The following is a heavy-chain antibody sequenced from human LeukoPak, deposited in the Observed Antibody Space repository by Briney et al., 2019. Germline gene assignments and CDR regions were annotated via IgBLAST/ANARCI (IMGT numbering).Heavy chain of an antibody. CDR2: ISYDGSNK. Sequence: GGSLRLSCAASGFTFSSYAMHWVRQAPGKGLEWVAVISYDGSNKYYADSVKGRFTISRDNSKNTLYLQMNSLRAEDAAVYYCARDFSDYYDSSGFYTVGYFDYWGQGTLVTVSS. CDR3: ARDFSDYYDSSGFYTVGYFDY. CDR1: GFTFSSYA. V-gene: IGHV3-30-3*01. D-gene: IGHD3-22*01. J-gene: IGHJ4*02.